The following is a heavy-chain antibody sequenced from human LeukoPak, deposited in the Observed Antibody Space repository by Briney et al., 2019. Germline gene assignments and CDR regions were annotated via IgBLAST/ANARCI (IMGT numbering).Heavy chain of an antibody. D-gene: IGHD5-12*01. V-gene: IGHV3-48*04. Sequence: GGSLRLSCSASGFTFSTYPMNWVRQAPGKGLEWVSYISSSSSTIYYADSVKGRFTISRDNAKNSLYLQMNSLRAEDAAVYYCARDFNIVATPWGQGTLVTVSS. CDR2: ISSSSSTI. J-gene: IGHJ5*02. CDR3: ARDFNIVATP. CDR1: GFTFSTYP.